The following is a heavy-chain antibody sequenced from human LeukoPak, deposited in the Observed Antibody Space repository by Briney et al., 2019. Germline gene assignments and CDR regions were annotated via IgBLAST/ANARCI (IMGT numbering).Heavy chain of an antibody. CDR1: GDTFTSYG. D-gene: IGHD1-20*01. J-gene: IGHJ4*02. Sequence: ASVKLSCKASGDTFTSYGIRWLRQPPAQGLEWMGWIGAYNGNTNYAQKLQGRVTMTTDTSKSTAYMELRSLRSDDTVVYYCARGHNWNYVGYWGQGTLVTVSS. V-gene: IGHV1-18*01. CDR2: IGAYNGNT. CDR3: ARGHNWNYVGY.